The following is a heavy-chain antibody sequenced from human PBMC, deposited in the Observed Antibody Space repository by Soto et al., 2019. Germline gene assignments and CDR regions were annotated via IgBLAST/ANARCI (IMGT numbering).Heavy chain of an antibody. J-gene: IGHJ4*02. Sequence: QVQLRESGPGLVKPSETLSLTCTVSGGSISSYYWSWIRQPPGKGLEWIGYIYYSGSTNYNPSLKSRVTISVDTSKNQFSLKLSSVTAADTAVYYCARERIGDYWGQGTLVTVSS. V-gene: IGHV4-59*01. CDR2: IYYSGST. CDR1: GGSISSYY. CDR3: ARERIGDY.